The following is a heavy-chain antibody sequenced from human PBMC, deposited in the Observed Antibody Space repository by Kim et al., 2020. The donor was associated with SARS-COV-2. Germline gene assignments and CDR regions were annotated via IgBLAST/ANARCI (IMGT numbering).Heavy chain of an antibody. Sequence: GGSLRLSCAASGFTFSSYGMHWVRQAPGKGLEWVAVIWYDGSNKYYADSVKGRFTISRDNSKNTLYLQMNSLRAEDTAVYYCARDSGVYSSGWLFPYYFDYWGQGTLVTVSS. V-gene: IGHV3-33*01. D-gene: IGHD6-19*01. CDR2: IWYDGSNK. CDR3: ARDSGVYSSGWLFPYYFDY. CDR1: GFTFSSYG. J-gene: IGHJ4*02.